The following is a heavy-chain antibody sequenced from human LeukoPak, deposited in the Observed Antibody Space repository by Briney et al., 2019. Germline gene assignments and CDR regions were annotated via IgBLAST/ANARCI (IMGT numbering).Heavy chain of an antibody. CDR1: GGTFSSYA. CDR2: IIPIFGTA. V-gene: IGHV1-69*05. Sequence: GASVKVSCKASGGTFSSYAISWVRQAPGQGLEWMGGIIPIFGTANYAQKFQGRVTITTDESTSTAYMELSSLRSEDTDVYYCARGVVVGAFDIWGQGTMVTVSS. D-gene: IGHD3-3*01. CDR3: ARGVVVGAFDI. J-gene: IGHJ3*02.